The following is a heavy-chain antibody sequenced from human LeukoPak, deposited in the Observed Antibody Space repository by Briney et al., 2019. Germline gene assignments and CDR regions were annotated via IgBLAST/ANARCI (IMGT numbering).Heavy chain of an antibody. J-gene: IGHJ4*02. Sequence: PSETLSLTCTVSGGSISSGDYYWSWIRQPPGKGLEWIGRIYTSGSTNYNPSLKSRVTMSVDTSKNQFSVKLSSVTAADTAVYSCARPLGRQQLVFDSGAQGPLVTV. CDR2: IYTSGST. D-gene: IGHD6-13*01. V-gene: IGHV4-61*02. CDR1: GGSISSGDYY. CDR3: ARPLGRQQLVFDS.